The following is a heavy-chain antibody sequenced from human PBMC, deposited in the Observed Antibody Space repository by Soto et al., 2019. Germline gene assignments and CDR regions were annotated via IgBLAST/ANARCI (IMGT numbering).Heavy chain of an antibody. Sequence: SETLSLTCTVSGGSISSYYWSWIRQPAGKGLEWIGRIYTSGSTNYNPSLKSRVTMSVDTSKNQFSLKLSSVTAADTAVYYCARDTLFSGYYDSGNWFDPWGQGTLVTVSS. V-gene: IGHV4-4*07. D-gene: IGHD3-10*01. J-gene: IGHJ5*02. CDR3: ARDTLFSGYYDSGNWFDP. CDR1: GGSISSYY. CDR2: IYTSGST.